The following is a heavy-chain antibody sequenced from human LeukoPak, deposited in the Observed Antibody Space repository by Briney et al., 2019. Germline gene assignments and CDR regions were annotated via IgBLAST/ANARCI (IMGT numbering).Heavy chain of an antibody. D-gene: IGHD3-22*01. CDR1: GFTFSSYW. J-gene: IGHJ6*03. V-gene: IGHV3-7*01. Sequence: PGGSLRLSCAASGFTFSSYWMSWVRQAPGKGLEWVANIKQDGSEKYYVDSVKGRFTISRDNAKNSLYLQMNSLRAEDTAVYYCASSSGDYYYYYMDVWGKGTTVTVSS. CDR2: IKQDGSEK. CDR3: ASSSGDYYYYYMDV.